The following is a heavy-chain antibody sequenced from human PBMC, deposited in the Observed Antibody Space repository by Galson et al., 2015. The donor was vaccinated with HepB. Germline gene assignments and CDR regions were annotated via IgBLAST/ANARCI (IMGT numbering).Heavy chain of an antibody. CDR3: ARLYCSSASCPMFDP. V-gene: IGHV3-7*01. CDR1: GFSFSSYW. Sequence: SLRLSCAASGFSFSSYWMSWVRQAPGKGLEWVANIKQDGSEKYYVDSVKGRFTISRDNVKNTLYVQMNGLRAEDTAFYYCARLYCSSASCPMFDPWGRGTLVTVSS. CDR2: IKQDGSEK. D-gene: IGHD2-2*01. J-gene: IGHJ5*02.